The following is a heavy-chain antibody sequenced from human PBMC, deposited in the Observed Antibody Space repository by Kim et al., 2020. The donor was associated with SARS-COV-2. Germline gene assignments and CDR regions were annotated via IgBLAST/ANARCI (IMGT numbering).Heavy chain of an antibody. V-gene: IGHV3-30*07. CDR3: ARGRGRRPTTIAAVDY. J-gene: IGHJ4*02. Sequence: SVKGRFTISRDNSKNTLYLQMNSLRAEDTAVYYCARGRGRRPTTIAAVDYWGQGTLVTVSS. D-gene: IGHD6-13*01.